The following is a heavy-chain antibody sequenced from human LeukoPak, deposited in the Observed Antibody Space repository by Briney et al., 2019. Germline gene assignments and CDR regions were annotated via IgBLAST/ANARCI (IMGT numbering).Heavy chain of an antibody. Sequence: ASVKVSCKASGYTFTDYYMHWVRQAPGQGLEWMGWINPNSGDTNYAQKFQGRVTMTRDTSISTAYMELSRLRSDDTAVSYCARDSPRYDSSGYYAKSWANDYWGQGTLVTVSS. CDR2: INPNSGDT. J-gene: IGHJ4*02. D-gene: IGHD3-22*01. CDR3: ARDSPRYDSSGYYAKSWANDY. V-gene: IGHV1-2*02. CDR1: GYTFTDYY.